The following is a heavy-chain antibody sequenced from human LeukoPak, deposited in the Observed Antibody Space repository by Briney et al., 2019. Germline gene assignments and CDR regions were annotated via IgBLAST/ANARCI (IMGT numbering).Heavy chain of an antibody. CDR3: ARDRLLEDRDYNSYYYMDV. D-gene: IGHD1-1*01. CDR2: ISSSSNYI. CDR1: GFTFSTYT. Sequence: GGSLRLSCAVSGFTFSTYTMNWVRQAPGKGLEWVSSISSSSNYIYYADSVRGRFTISRDNAKNSLFLQMNSLRAEDTAVYYCARDRLLEDRDYNSYYYMDVWGIGTTVTVSS. V-gene: IGHV3-21*01. J-gene: IGHJ6*03.